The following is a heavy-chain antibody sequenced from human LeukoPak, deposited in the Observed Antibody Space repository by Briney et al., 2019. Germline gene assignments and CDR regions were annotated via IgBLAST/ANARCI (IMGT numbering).Heavy chain of an antibody. Sequence: HPGGSLRLSCAASGFTFSSYEMNWARQAPGKGLEWVSYISSSGSAIYYADSVKGRFTISRDNAKNSLFLQMNSLRAEDTAVYYCARVLKGYGSGSYQYYYYMDVWGKGTTVTISS. V-gene: IGHV3-48*03. J-gene: IGHJ6*03. CDR3: ARVLKGYGSGSYQYYYYMDV. CDR2: ISSSGSAI. D-gene: IGHD3-10*01. CDR1: GFTFSSYE.